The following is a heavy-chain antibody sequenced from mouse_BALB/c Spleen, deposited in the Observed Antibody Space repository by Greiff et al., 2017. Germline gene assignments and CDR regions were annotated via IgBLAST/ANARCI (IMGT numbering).Heavy chain of an antibody. CDR3: AREDFAY. CDR1: GFTFSDYY. V-gene: IGHV5-4*02. J-gene: IGHJ3*01. Sequence: EVHLVESGGGLVKPGGSLKLSCAASGFTFSDYYMYWVRQTPEKRLEWVATISDGGSYTYYPDSVKGRFTISRDNAKNNLYLQMSSLKSEDTAMYYCAREDFAYWGQGTLVTVSA. CDR2: ISDGGSYT.